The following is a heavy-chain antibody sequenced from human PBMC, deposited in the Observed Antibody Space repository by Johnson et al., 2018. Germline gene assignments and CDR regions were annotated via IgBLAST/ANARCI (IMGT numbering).Heavy chain of an antibody. D-gene: IGHD1-26*01. CDR1: GFTFSSYS. CDR2: ISSSSSYL. J-gene: IGHJ3*02. Sequence: VQLVESGGGLVKPGGSLRLSCAASGFTFSSYSMNWVRQAPGKGLEWVSSISSSSSYLYYADSVTGRFTISRDNAKNSLHLQMNSLRAEDTAVYYCARDRWYSGSEGAFDIWGQGTMVTVSS. V-gene: IGHV3-21*01. CDR3: ARDRWYSGSEGAFDI.